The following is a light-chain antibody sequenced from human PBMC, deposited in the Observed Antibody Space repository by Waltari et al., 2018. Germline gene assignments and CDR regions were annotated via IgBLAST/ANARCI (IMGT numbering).Light chain of an antibody. Sequence: QSVLPHPPSVTGAPGQRVIISCAGSYSTAGAVYDVPWYQQLPGRAPKLLTTGNTYRPSGVPDRFSVSRSGTSASLAITGLQAEDEADYYCQSYDSDLGGSVFGAGTKVSVL. J-gene: IGLJ1*01. CDR3: QSYDSDLGGSV. V-gene: IGLV1-40*01. CDR1: YSTAGAVYD. CDR2: GNT.